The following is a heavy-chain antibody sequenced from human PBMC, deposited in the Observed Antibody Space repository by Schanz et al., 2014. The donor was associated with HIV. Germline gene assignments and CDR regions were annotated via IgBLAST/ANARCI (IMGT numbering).Heavy chain of an antibody. J-gene: IGHJ5*02. V-gene: IGHV1-69*01. Sequence: QVPLVQPGAEVKKPGSSVKVSCKAPGGTFSSNAISWVRQAPGQGLEWMGGIIPMFGTRNFAQKFQGRVTITADESTTTAYMELSSLTSEDTAIYYCARDDVLDSLASWGQGTLVTVSS. CDR3: ARDDVLDSLAS. CDR2: IIPMFGTR. D-gene: IGHD2-21*01. CDR1: GGTFSSNA.